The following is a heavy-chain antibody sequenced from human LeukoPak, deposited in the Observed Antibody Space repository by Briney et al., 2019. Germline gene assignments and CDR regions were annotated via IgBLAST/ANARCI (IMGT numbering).Heavy chain of an antibody. CDR3: ARGGSSRFGY. Sequence: GGSLRLSCAASGFTLGTYWMSWVRQAPGKGLEWVANIKEGGSEKYYVESVKGRFTISRDNAKNSLFLQMNSLRGEDTAMYYCARGGSSRFGYWGQGTLVTVSS. V-gene: IGHV3-7*01. CDR1: GFTLGTYW. D-gene: IGHD1-26*01. J-gene: IGHJ4*02. CDR2: IKEGGSEK.